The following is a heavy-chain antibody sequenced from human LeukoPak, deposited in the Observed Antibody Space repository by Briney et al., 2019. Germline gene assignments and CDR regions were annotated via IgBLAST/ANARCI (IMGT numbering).Heavy chain of an antibody. V-gene: IGHV3-30*18. D-gene: IGHD1-1*01. Sequence: GRSLRLSCAASGFTFSSYGMHWVRQAPGKGLEWVAVISYDGSNKYYADSVKGRFTISRDNSKNTLYLQMNSLRAEDTAVYYCAKDRLRYQRRIYYFDYWGQGTLVTVTS. CDR3: AKDRLRYQRRIYYFDY. J-gene: IGHJ4*02. CDR2: ISYDGSNK. CDR1: GFTFSSYG.